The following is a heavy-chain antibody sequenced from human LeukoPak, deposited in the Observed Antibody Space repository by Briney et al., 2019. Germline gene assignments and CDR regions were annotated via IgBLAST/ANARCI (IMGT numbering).Heavy chain of an antibody. J-gene: IGHJ4*02. CDR1: GYTFTGYY. D-gene: IGHD4/OR15-4a*01. Sequence: GASVKVSCKASGYTFTGYYMHWVRQAPGQGLEWMGIINPSGGSTSYAQKFQGRVTMTRDTSTSTVYMELSSLRSEDTAVYYCARARVSELGLLTCFDYWGQGTLVTVSS. V-gene: IGHV1-46*01. CDR3: ARARVSELGLLTCFDY. CDR2: INPSGGST.